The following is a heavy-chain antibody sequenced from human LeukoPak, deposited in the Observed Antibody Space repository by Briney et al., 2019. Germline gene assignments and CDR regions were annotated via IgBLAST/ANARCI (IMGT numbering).Heavy chain of an antibody. Sequence: SETLSLTCTVSGGSISSGGYYWSWIRQHPGKGLEWIGYIYYSGSTYYNPSLKSRVTISVDTSKNQFSLKLSSVTAADTAVYYCARDPQFYGGNSVWGQGTLVTVSS. V-gene: IGHV4-31*03. CDR3: ARDPQFYGGNSV. D-gene: IGHD4-23*01. J-gene: IGHJ4*02. CDR2: IYYSGST. CDR1: GGSISSGGYY.